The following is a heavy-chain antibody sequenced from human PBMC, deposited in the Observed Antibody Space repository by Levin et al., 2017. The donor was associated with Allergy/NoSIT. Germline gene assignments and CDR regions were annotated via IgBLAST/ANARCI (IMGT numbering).Heavy chain of an antibody. D-gene: IGHD6-19*01. CDR1: GPSISSAYH. CDR3: ARAPLGLSSDWYEVPYYYGMDV. CDR2: IYHSGST. V-gene: IGHV4-38-2*02. J-gene: IGHJ6*02. Sequence: PSETLSLTCTVSGPSISSAYHWGWIWQSPGKGLEWLASIYHSGSTQYNPSLKSRVTIVVVTSKNQFSLKLRSVTAADTAVYYCARAPLGLSSDWYEVPYYYGMDVWGQGTTVTVSS.